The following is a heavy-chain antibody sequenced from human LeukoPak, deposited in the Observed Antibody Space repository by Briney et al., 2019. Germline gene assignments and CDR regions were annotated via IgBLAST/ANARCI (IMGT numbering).Heavy chain of an antibody. CDR2: MNPNSGNT. CDR3: ARDNGGTAMAYYPYYYMDV. V-gene: IGHV1-8*01. Sequence: ASVKVSCKASGYTFTSYDINWVRQATGQGLEWMGWMNPNSGNTGYAQKFQGRVTMTRNTSISTAYMELSSLRSEDTAVYYCARDNGGTAMAYYPYYYMDVWGKGTTVTISS. CDR1: GYTFTSYD. J-gene: IGHJ6*03. D-gene: IGHD5-18*01.